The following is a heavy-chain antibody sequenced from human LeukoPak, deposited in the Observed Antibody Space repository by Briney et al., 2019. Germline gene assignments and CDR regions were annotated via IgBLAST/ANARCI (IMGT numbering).Heavy chain of an antibody. CDR3: AKDYGSGSYGLRYYFDY. Sequence: TGGSLRLSCAASGFTFSSYDMSWVRQAPGKGLEWVSAISGSGGSTYYADSVKGRFTISRDNSKNTLYLQMNSLRAEDTAVYYCAKDYGSGSYGLRYYFDYWGQGTLVTVSS. V-gene: IGHV3-23*01. CDR2: ISGSGGST. CDR1: GFTFSSYD. J-gene: IGHJ4*02. D-gene: IGHD3-10*01.